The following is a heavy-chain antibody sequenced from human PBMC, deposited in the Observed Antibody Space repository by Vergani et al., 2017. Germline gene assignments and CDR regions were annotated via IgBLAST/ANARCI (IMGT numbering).Heavy chain of an antibody. D-gene: IGHD1-1*01. CDR3: ATKSCGTPGCQIGYFRE. J-gene: IGHJ1*01. V-gene: IGHV3-48*01. Sequence: EVQLAESGGGLVQPGGSLRLSCAASGFNFSGYIMNWVRQAPGKGLEWVSYISTGSAGSETIFYAYSVKGRFTVSRDNSKSTLYLQMNSLRTEDTAVYYCATKSCGTPGCQIGYFREWGQGTLVTVSS. CDR2: ISTGSAGSETI. CDR1: GFNFSGYI.